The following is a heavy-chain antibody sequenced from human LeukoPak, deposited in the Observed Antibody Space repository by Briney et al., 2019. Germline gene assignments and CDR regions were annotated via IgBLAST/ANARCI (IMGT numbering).Heavy chain of an antibody. D-gene: IGHD4-17*01. Sequence: SETLSLTCTVSGGSISSSSYYWGWIRQPPGKGLEWIGSIYYSGSTYYNPSLKSRVTISVDTSKNQFSLKLSSVTAADTAVYYCARGLTYGDYADYWGQGTLVTVSS. CDR3: ARGLTYGDYADY. J-gene: IGHJ4*02. V-gene: IGHV4-39*01. CDR2: IYYSGST. CDR1: GGSISSSSYY.